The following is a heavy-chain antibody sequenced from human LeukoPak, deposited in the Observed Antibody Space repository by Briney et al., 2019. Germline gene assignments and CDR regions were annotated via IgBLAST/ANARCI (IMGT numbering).Heavy chain of an antibody. CDR1: SGSISTSNYY. D-gene: IGHD3-22*01. Sequence: SETLSLTCTVSSGSISTSNYYWGWVRQPPGKALEWIGNIFYSGSTYYSPSLKGRVTISLDTSRNQFSLKLNSVTAADTAVYYCAKSHGYGLIDIWGEGTMVTVSS. CDR3: AKSHGYGLIDI. CDR2: IFYSGST. J-gene: IGHJ3*02. V-gene: IGHV4-39*07.